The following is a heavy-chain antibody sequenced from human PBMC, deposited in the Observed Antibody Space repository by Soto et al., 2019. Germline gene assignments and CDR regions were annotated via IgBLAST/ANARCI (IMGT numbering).Heavy chain of an antibody. CDR3: AREDGDKVLLPLFDP. Sequence: QVQLVESGGGVVQPGRSLRLSCAASGFTFSSYAMHWVRQAPGKGLEWVAVISYDGSNKYYADSVKGRFTISRDNSKNTLYLQMNSLRAEDTAVYYCAREDGDKVLLPLFDPLGQGTLVTVSS. V-gene: IGHV3-30-3*01. D-gene: IGHD4-17*01. CDR2: ISYDGSNK. J-gene: IGHJ5*02. CDR1: GFTFSSYA.